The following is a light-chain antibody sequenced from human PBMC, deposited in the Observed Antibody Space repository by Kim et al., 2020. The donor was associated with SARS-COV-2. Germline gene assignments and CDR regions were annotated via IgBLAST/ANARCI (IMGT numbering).Light chain of an antibody. CDR3: QKYNSAPLT. J-gene: IGKJ1*01. Sequence: ASVGDRVTITCRASQGISNYLAWYQQKPGTVPKLLIYSASTLQSGVPSRFSGSGSGTDFTLTISSLQPEDVATYYCQKYNSAPLTFGQGTKVDIK. V-gene: IGKV1-27*01. CDR1: QGISNY. CDR2: SAS.